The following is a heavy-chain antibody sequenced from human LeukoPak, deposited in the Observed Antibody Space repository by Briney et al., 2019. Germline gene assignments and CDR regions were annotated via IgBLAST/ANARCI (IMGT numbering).Heavy chain of an antibody. J-gene: IGHJ4*02. Sequence: SETLSLTXAVSGYSISSGLYWAWIRQPPGKGLEWIGYIDYSGSTNYNPSLKSRVTILVDTSKNQFSLRLSSVTAADTAVYYCARAWGRDFNYWGQGTLVTVSS. CDR2: IDYSGST. D-gene: IGHD7-27*01. CDR1: GYSISSGLY. CDR3: ARAWGRDFNY. V-gene: IGHV4-38-2*01.